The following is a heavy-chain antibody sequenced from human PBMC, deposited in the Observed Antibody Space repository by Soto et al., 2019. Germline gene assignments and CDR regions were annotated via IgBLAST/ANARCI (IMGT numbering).Heavy chain of an antibody. CDR3: ATVFDV. Sequence: EVQLVESGGGLVQPGGSLRVSCAASGFTFRSHRIHWVRQAPGKGLEWVSRIDTDGGGISYADSVKGRFTIFTDNAENTVYLQMNGLRVEDTAVYYCATVFDVWGQGSLVTVSS. J-gene: IGHJ4*02. CDR1: GFTFRSHR. D-gene: IGHD4-17*01. V-gene: IGHV3-74*01. CDR2: IDTDGGGI.